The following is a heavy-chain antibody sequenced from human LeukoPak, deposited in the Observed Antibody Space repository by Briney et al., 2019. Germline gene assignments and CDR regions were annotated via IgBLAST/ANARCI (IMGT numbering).Heavy chain of an antibody. Sequence: GGSLRLSCAASGFTFSDYYMTWIRQAPGKGLEWVSYISDTGSSIYYADSVKGRFTISRDNAKNSLYLQMNSLRAEDTAVYYCASYHFWSGYPFYFDYWGQGILVTVSS. CDR1: GFTFSDYY. CDR2: ISDTGSSI. V-gene: IGHV3-11*04. CDR3: ASYHFWSGYPFYFDY. J-gene: IGHJ4*02. D-gene: IGHD3-3*01.